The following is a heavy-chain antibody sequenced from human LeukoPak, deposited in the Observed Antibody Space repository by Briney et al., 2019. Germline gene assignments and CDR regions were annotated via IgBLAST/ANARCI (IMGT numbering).Heavy chain of an antibody. J-gene: IGHJ3*02. V-gene: IGHV3-9*01. CDR2: ISWDSGSI. CDR1: GFTFDDYA. D-gene: IGHD3-10*01. Sequence: GRSLRLSCAASGFTFDDYAMHWVRQAPGKGLEWVSGISWDSGSIGYADSVKGRFTISRDNAKNSLYLQMNSLRAEDTALYYCAKVLTMVRGRGAFDIWGQGTMVTVSS. CDR3: AKVLTMVRGRGAFDI.